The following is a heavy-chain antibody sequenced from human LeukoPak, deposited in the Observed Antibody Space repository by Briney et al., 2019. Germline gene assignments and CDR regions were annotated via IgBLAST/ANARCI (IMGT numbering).Heavy chain of an antibody. J-gene: IGHJ3*02. D-gene: IGHD4-17*01. Sequence: GGSLRLSCAASGFTFRDYYMTWIRQAPGKGLEWVSYITSSGSNVYYPDSAKGRFTISRDNAKNSLYLQMSSLRADDTAVYYCARAYADAFDIWGQGTMVTVSS. V-gene: IGHV3-11*01. CDR2: ITSSGSNV. CDR3: ARAYADAFDI. CDR1: GFTFRDYY.